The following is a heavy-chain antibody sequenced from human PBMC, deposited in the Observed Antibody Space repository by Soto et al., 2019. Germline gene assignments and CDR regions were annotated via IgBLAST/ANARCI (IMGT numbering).Heavy chain of an antibody. CDR3: ARAGRSGYYYYGMDV. J-gene: IGHJ6*02. CDR2: ISYDGSNK. D-gene: IGHD3-3*01. CDR1: GFTFSSYA. Sequence: LRLSCAASGFTFSSYAMHWVRQAPGKGLEWVAVISYDGSNKYYADSVKGRFTISRDNSKNTLYLQMNSLRAEDTAVYYCARAGRSGYYYYGMDVWGQGTTVTVSS. V-gene: IGHV3-30-3*01.